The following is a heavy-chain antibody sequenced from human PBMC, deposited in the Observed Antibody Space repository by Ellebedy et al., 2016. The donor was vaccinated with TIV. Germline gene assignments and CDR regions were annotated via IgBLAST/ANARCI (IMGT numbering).Heavy chain of an antibody. J-gene: IGHJ4*02. CDR3: ARVETVDTFHYDS. Sequence: MPSATLSLTCTVSGGSISSYYWSWIRQPPGKGLEWIGYNHYSGSSNYNPSLKSRVTISVDTSKNQFSLRLTSVTAADTAVYYCARVETVDTFHYDSWGQGTLVTVSS. D-gene: IGHD2/OR15-2a*01. V-gene: IGHV4-59*12. CDR2: NHYSGSS. CDR1: GGSISSYY.